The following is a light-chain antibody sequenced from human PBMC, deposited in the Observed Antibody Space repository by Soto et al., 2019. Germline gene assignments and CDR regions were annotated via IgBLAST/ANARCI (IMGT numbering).Light chain of an antibody. CDR1: QSVSSY. Sequence: EIVLTQSPGTLSLSPGERATLSCGASQSVSSYLAWYQHKPGQAPRLLIYGASTRATGIPDRFSGSGSGTDFTLTISGLEPEDFAVYYCQQYGVSPHTFGQGTQLEF. CDR2: GAS. J-gene: IGKJ2*01. CDR3: QQYGVSPHT. V-gene: IGKV3-20*01.